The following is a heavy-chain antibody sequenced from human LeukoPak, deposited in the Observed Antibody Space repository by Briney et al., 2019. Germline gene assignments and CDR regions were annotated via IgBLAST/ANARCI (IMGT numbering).Heavy chain of an antibody. V-gene: IGHV7-4-1*02. J-gene: IGHJ4*02. D-gene: IGHD3-10*01. CDR3: ARGVITMVRGVISQYYFDY. CDR1: GYTFTSYA. CDR2: INTNTGNP. Sequence: ASVKVSCKASGYTFTSYAMNWVRQAPGQGLEWMGWINTNTGNPTYAQGFTGRFVFSLDTSVSTAYLQISSLKAEDTAVYYCARGVITMVRGVISQYYFDYWGQGTLVTVSS.